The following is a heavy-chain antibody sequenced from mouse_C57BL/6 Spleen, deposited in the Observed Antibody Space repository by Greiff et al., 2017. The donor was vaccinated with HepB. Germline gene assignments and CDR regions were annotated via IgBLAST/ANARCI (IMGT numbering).Heavy chain of an antibody. CDR3: AKSYYGSTLYAMDY. CDR2: IWSGGST. D-gene: IGHD1-1*01. Sequence: VQREESGPGLVQPSQCLSITCTVSGFSLTSYGVHWVRQPPGKGLEWLGVIWSGGSTDYNAAFISRLSNSKDNSKSHAFFKTNSLQADDTAMYYGAKSYYGSTLYAMDYWGQGTSVTVSS. V-gene: IGHV2-4*01. J-gene: IGHJ4*01. CDR1: GFSLTSYG.